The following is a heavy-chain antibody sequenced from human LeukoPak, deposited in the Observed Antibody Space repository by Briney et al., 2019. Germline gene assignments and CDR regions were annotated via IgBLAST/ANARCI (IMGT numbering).Heavy chain of an antibody. Sequence: SETLSLTCTVSGASISNCHWSWIRQPPGQGLEWIGFISNSGRTNYNPSLTSRVTMLLATSKSQFSLMLSSVTDADTAMYFCARHGSGWSFDYWGQGALVTVSS. CDR1: GASISNCH. V-gene: IGHV4-59*08. CDR2: ISNSGRT. CDR3: ARHGSGWSFDY. D-gene: IGHD6-19*01. J-gene: IGHJ4*02.